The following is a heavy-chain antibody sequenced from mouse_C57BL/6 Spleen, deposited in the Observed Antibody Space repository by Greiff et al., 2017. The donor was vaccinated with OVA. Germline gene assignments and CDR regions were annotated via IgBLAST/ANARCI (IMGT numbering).Heavy chain of an antibody. CDR2: IHPNSGST. V-gene: IGHV1-64*01. CDR3: ARGRITTVVATDYFDY. D-gene: IGHD1-1*01. J-gene: IGHJ2*01. Sequence: LQQPGAELVKPGASVKLSCKASGYTFTSYWMHWVKQRPGQGLEWIGMIHPNSGSTNYDEKFKSKATLTVDKSSSTAYMQLSSLTSEDSAVYYCARGRITTVVATDYFDYWGQGTTLTVSS. CDR1: GYTFTSYW.